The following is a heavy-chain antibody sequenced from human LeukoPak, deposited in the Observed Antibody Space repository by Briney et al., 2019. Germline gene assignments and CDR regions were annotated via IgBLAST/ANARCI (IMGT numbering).Heavy chain of an antibody. J-gene: IGHJ4*02. CDR2: INHSGST. V-gene: IGHV4-34*01. CDR3: ASKNGGYPTHFDY. CDR1: GRSFSGYY. D-gene: IGHD5-12*01. Sequence: SETLSLTCAVYGRSFSGYYWSWIRQPPGKGLEWIGEINHSGSTNYNPSLKSRVTISVDTSKNQFSLKLSSVTAADTAVYYCASKNGGYPTHFDYWGQGTLVTVSS.